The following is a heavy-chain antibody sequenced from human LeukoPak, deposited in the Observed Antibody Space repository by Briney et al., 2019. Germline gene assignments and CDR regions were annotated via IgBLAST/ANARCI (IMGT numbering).Heavy chain of an antibody. D-gene: IGHD3-9*01. Sequence: ASVKVSCKASGYTFTSYGISWVRQAPGQGLEWMGWISAYNGNTNYAQKLQGRVTMTTDTSTSTAYMELRSLRSDDTAVYYCARDPSLRYFDWFNSGLDYWGRGTLVTVSS. J-gene: IGHJ4*02. V-gene: IGHV1-18*04. CDR3: ARDPSLRYFDWFNSGLDY. CDR2: ISAYNGNT. CDR1: GYTFTSYG.